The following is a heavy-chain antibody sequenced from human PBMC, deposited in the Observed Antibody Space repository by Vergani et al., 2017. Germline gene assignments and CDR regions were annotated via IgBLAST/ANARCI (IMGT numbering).Heavy chain of an antibody. CDR2: ISSSSSTI. Sequence: EVQLLESGGGLVQPGGSLRLSCAASGFTFSSYSMNWVRQAPGKGLEWVSYISSSSSTIYYADSVKGRFTISRDNSKNTLYLQMNSLRTEDTAVYYCAKDALADDAVDIWGQGTMVTVSS. J-gene: IGHJ3*02. CDR3: AKDALADDAVDI. V-gene: IGHV3-48*01. CDR1: GFTFSSYS. D-gene: IGHD2-15*01.